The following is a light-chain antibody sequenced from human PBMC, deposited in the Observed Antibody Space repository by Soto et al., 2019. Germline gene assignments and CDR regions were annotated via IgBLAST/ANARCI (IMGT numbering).Light chain of an antibody. J-gene: IGKJ4*01. CDR2: GAS. CDR1: QSVSSSY. CDR3: HQYGSSL. Sequence: EIVLTQSPGTLSLSPGERATLSCRASQSVSSSYLAWYQQKPGQAPRLLIYGASSRATGIPDRFSGSGSGTDFTLTISRLEPEDFAVYDCHQYGSSLFGGGTKVEIK. V-gene: IGKV3-20*01.